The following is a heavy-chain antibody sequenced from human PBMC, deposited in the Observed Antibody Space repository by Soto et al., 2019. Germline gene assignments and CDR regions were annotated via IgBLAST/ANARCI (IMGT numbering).Heavy chain of an antibody. CDR3: VRLRGYRYGPNYFDY. D-gene: IGHD5-18*01. CDR2: IYYSGST. CDR1: GVSISGADYN. V-gene: IGHV4-31*03. J-gene: IGHJ4*02. Sequence: SDTLSLTCSVSGVSISGADYNWSLIRQHPGKGLEWSGHIYYSGSTYHNPSLKSRVTILFDTSKNQFSLKLTSVTAADTAVYYCVRLRGYRYGPNYFDYWGQGTLVTVSS.